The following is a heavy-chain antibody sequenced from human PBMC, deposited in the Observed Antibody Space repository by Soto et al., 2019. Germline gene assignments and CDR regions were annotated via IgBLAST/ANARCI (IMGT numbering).Heavy chain of an antibody. CDR2: VSGSGEST. CDR1: GFTFSSYL. D-gene: IGHD6-6*01. J-gene: IGHJ4*02. V-gene: IGHV3-23*01. CDR3: AKGGPPQSISISSGFFRTKNGGQLDF. Sequence: VQLLESGGGLVQPGGSLRLSCAASGFTFSSYLMNWVRQAPGKGLAWVSGVSGSGESTNYADSVKGRFTISRDNSKNPLHLQMNSLVAGDTAICYCAKGGPPQSISISSGFFRTKNGGQLDFWGQGNLVSVSS.